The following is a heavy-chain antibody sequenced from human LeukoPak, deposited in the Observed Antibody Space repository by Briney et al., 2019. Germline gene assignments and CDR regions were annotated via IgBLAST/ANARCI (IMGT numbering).Heavy chain of an antibody. D-gene: IGHD3-10*01. J-gene: IGHJ4*02. Sequence: PGGSLRLSCAASGFTFSSYAMHWVRQAPGKGLEWVANIKQDGSEKYYVDSLKGRFTISRDNAKNSLYLQMNSLRAEDTAVYYCARDSVVRGAPEFDYWGQGTLVTVSS. CDR1: GFTFSSYA. V-gene: IGHV3-7*01. CDR2: IKQDGSEK. CDR3: ARDSVVRGAPEFDY.